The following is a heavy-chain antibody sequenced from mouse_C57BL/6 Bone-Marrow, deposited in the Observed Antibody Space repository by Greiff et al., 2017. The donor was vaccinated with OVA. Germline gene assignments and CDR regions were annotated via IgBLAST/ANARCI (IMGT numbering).Heavy chain of an antibody. V-gene: IGHV1-59*01. CDR2: IDPSDSYT. D-gene: IGHD1-1*02. CDR1: GYTFTSYW. Sequence: QVQLKQPGAELVRPGTSVKLSCKASGYTFTSYWMHWVKQRPGQGLEWIGVIDPSDSYTNYNQKFKGKATLTVDTSSSTAYMQLSSLTSEDSAVYYCASRLSYWGQGTTLTVSS. J-gene: IGHJ2*01. CDR3: ASRLSY.